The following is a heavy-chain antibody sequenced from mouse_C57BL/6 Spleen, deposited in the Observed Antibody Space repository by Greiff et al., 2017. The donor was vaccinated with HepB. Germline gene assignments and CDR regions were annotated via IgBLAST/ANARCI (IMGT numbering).Heavy chain of an antibody. D-gene: IGHD1-1*01. V-gene: IGHV1-50*01. CDR3: ARITTVVAPYWYFDV. CDR2: IDPSDSYT. Sequence: QWVTQRPGQGLGCIGEIDPSDSYTNYNQKFKGKATLTVDTSSSTAYMQLSSLTSEDSAVYYCARITTVVAPYWYFDVWGTGTTVTVSS. J-gene: IGHJ1*03.